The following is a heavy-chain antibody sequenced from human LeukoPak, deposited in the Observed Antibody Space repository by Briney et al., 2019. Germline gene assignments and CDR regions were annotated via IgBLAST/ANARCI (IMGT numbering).Heavy chain of an antibody. CDR2: IIPILGIA. CDR1: GGTFSSYA. D-gene: IGHD3-22*01. V-gene: IGHV1-69*04. Sequence: SVKVSCKASGGTFSSYAISWVRQAPGQGLEWMGRIIPILGIANYAQKFQGRVTITADKSTSTAYMELSSLRSEDTAVYYCARASSDYDSSGYYHFDYWGQGTLVTVSS. CDR3: ARASSDYDSSGYYHFDY. J-gene: IGHJ4*02.